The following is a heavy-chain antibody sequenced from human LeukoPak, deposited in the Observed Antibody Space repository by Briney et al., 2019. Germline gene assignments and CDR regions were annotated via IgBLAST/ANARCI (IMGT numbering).Heavy chain of an antibody. CDR3: ARGRGYYGDYVPFDI. Sequence: PSETLSLTCAVYGGSFSGYYWSWIRQPPGKGLEWIGEINHSGSTNYNPSLKSRVTISVDTSKNQFSLKLSSVTAADTAVYYCARGRGYYGDYVPFDIWGQGTVVTVSS. D-gene: IGHD4-17*01. CDR1: GGSFSGYY. J-gene: IGHJ3*02. CDR2: INHSGST. V-gene: IGHV4-34*01.